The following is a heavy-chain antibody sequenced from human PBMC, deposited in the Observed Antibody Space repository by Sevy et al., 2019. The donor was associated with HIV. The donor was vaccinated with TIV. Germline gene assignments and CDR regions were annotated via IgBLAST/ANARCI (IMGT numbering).Heavy chain of an antibody. Sequence: ASVKVSCKISGYTFSTYRITWVRQAPGQGLEWMGWISPHNGDTNYAQKLQDRITMITDTSTNTAFMELTSLRSDDTAVYYCARAYCSGGRSHSLAHWGQGTLVTVSS. J-gene: IGHJ4*02. CDR2: ISPHNGDT. CDR3: ARAYCSGGRSHSLAH. D-gene: IGHD2-15*01. CDR1: GYTFSTYR. V-gene: IGHV1-18*01.